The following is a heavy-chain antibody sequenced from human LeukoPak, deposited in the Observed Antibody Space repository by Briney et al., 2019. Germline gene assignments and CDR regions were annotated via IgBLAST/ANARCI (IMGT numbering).Heavy chain of an antibody. Sequence: GGSLRLSCAASGFTFSSYAMSWVRQAPGKGLEWVSAISGSGGSTYYADSVKGRFTISRENSKNTLYLQMNSLRAEDTAVYYCAKDLSLATIAYDYWGQGTLVTVSS. V-gene: IGHV3-23*01. CDR3: AKDLSLATIAYDY. CDR1: GFTFSSYA. J-gene: IGHJ4*02. CDR2: ISGSGGST. D-gene: IGHD5-12*01.